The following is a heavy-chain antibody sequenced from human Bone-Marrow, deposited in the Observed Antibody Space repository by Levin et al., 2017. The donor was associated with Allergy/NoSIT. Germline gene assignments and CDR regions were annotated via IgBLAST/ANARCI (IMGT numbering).Heavy chain of an antibody. CDR2: IYYSGST. CDR3: ARGEWELRGGVTTMWFDP. CDR1: GGSISSGGYY. Sequence: SETLSLTCTVSGGSISSGGYYWSWIRQHPGKGLEWIGYIYYSGSTYYNPSLKSRVTISVDTSKNQFSLKLSSVTAADTAVYYCARGEWELRGGVTTMWFDPWGQGTLVTVSS. J-gene: IGHJ5*02. D-gene: IGHD1-26*01. V-gene: IGHV4-31*03.